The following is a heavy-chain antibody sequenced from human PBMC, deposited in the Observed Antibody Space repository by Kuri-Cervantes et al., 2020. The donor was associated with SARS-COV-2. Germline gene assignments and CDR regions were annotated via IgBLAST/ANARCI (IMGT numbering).Heavy chain of an antibody. Sequence: SETLSLTCAVSGYSISSGYYWGWIRQPPGKGLEWIGSIYHSGSTYYNPSLKSRVTMSVDTSKNQFSLKLSSVTAADTAVYYCARHNSDDSSGYYPYYFDYWGQGTLVTVSS. J-gene: IGHJ4*02. CDR1: GYSISSGYY. V-gene: IGHV4-38-2*01. D-gene: IGHD3-22*01. CDR3: ARHNSDDSSGYYPYYFDY. CDR2: IYHSGST.